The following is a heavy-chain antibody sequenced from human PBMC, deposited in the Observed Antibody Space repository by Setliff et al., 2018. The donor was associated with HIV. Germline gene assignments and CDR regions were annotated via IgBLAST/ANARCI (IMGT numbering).Heavy chain of an antibody. V-gene: IGHV1-18*01. CDR3: ATRDYYGSGSYFSDAFDI. D-gene: IGHD3-10*01. CDR2: ISAYNGNT. Sequence: ASVKVSCKASGYTFTSYGISWVRQAPGQGLEWMGWISAYNGNTNYAQKLQGRVTMTTDTSTSTAYMGLRSLRSDDTAVYYCATRDYYGSGSYFSDAFDIWGQGTMVTVSS. J-gene: IGHJ3*02. CDR1: GYTFTSYG.